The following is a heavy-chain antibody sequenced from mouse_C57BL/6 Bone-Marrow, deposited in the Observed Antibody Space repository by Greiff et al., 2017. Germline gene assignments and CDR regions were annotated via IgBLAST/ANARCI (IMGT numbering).Heavy chain of an antibody. CDR2: ISDGGSYT. J-gene: IGHJ3*01. V-gene: IGHV5-4*01. CDR3: ARDLFYYGSSWFAY. Sequence: EVMLVESGGGLVKPGGSLKLSCVASGFTFSSYAMSWVRQTPEKRLEWVATISDGGSYTYYPDNVKGRFTISRDNAKNNLYLQMSHLKSEDTAMYYCARDLFYYGSSWFAYWGQGTLVTVSA. D-gene: IGHD1-1*01. CDR1: GFTFSSYA.